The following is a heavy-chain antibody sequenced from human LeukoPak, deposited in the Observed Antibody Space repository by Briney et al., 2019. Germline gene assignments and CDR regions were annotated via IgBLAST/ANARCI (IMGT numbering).Heavy chain of an antibody. CDR3: AIRYDFWSAHAGYGMDA. Sequence: GASVKVSCKASGGTFSSYAISWVRQAPGQGLEWMGRIIPILGIASYAQKFQGRVTITADKSTSTAYMELSSLRSDDTAVYYCAIRYDFWSAHAGYGMDAWGQGTTVTVSS. D-gene: IGHD3-3*01. CDR1: GGTFSSYA. CDR2: IIPILGIA. V-gene: IGHV1-69*04. J-gene: IGHJ6*02.